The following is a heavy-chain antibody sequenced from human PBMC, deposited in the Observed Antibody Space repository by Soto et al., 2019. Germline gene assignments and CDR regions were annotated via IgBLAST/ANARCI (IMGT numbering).Heavy chain of an antibody. CDR3: VKGKIGAAYDAFDV. CDR2: ISARGGNI. Sequence: LSLTCAASGFNFSSYAMTWVRQAPGKGLEWVSGISARGGNIYYADSVKGRFTISRDTSKSTLYLQMNSLRADDAAVYYCVKGKIGAAYDAFDVWGQGTMVTVSS. D-gene: IGHD6-13*01. CDR1: GFNFSSYA. J-gene: IGHJ3*01. V-gene: IGHV3-23*01.